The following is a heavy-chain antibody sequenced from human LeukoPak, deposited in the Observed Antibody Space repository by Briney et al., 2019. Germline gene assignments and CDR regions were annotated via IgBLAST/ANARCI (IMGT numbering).Heavy chain of an antibody. D-gene: IGHD3-10*01. CDR3: ASREYGSGSPYYFDY. V-gene: IGHV4-34*01. J-gene: IGHJ4*02. CDR1: GGSISSYY. CDR2: INHSGST. Sequence: SETLSLTCTVSGGSISSYYWSWIRQPPGKGLEWIGEINHSGSTNYNPSLKSRVTISVDTSKNQFSLKLSSVTAADTAVYYCASREYGSGSPYYFDYWGQGTLVTVSS.